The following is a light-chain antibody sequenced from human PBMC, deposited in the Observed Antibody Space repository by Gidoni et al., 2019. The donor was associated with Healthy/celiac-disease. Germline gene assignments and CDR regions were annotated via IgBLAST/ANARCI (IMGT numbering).Light chain of an antibody. CDR1: SSNIAAGND. J-gene: IGLJ2*01. CDR3: QSYDSSLGVV. Sequence: QSLPTSLPSVSGDPPQAVTISCTGSSSNIAAGNDVHLYQQLPVTAPKLPIYGNSNRPSGVPDRFSGSKSGTSASLAITGLQAEDEADYYCQSYDSSLGVVFGGGTKLTVL. V-gene: IGLV1-40*01. CDR2: GNS.